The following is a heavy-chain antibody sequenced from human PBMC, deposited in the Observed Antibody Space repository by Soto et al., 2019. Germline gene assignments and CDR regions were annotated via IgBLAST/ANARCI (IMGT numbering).Heavy chain of an antibody. CDR2: IYYSGST. CDR1: GGSISSGGYY. CDR3: ARWAVTMVRGVKYNWFDP. Sequence: PSETLSLTCTVSGGSISSGGYYWSWIRQHPGKGLEWIGYIYYSGSTYYNPSLKSRVTMSVDTSKNQFSLKLTSVTAADTAVYYCARWAVTMVRGVKYNWFDPWGQGTLVTVSS. V-gene: IGHV4-31*03. D-gene: IGHD3-10*01. J-gene: IGHJ5*02.